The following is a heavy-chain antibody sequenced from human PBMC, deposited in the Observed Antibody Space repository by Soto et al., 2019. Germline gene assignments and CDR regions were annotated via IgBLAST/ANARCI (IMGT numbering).Heavy chain of an antibody. CDR3: ARRVVVLNWFDP. CDR2: IYYSGST. CDR1: GGSISSGGYY. D-gene: IGHD2-15*01. V-gene: IGHV4-31*03. J-gene: IGHJ5*02. Sequence: QVQLQESGPGLVKPSQTLSLTCTVSGGSISSGGYYWSWIRQHPGKGLEWIGYIYYSGSTYYNPSLQNRVTVSVNTPTNQFSLKLSSVTAAGTAVYYCARRVVVLNWFDPWGQGPLVTVSS.